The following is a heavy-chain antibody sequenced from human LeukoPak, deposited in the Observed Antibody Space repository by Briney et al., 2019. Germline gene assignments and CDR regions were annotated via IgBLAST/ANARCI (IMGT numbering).Heavy chain of an antibody. CDR1: GFTFSSYG. Sequence: GGSLRLSCVASGFTFSSYGMHWVRQAPGKGLEWVSVIYSGGSTYYADSVKGRFTISRDNSKNTLYLQMNSLRAEDTAVYYCARDGSSDYWGQGTLVTVSS. J-gene: IGHJ4*02. V-gene: IGHV3-66*01. D-gene: IGHD1-1*01. CDR2: IYSGGST. CDR3: ARDGSSDY.